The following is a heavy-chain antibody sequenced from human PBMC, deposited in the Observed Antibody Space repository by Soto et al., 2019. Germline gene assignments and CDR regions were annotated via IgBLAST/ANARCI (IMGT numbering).Heavy chain of an antibody. CDR3: ARSHAGVAAARWGFDP. J-gene: IGHJ5*02. Sequence: SETLSLTCTVSGGSISSGGYYWSWIRQHQGKGLEWIGYIYYSGSTYYNPSLKSRVTISVDTSKNQLSLKLSSVTAADTAWYYCARSHAGVAAARWGFDPWGQGTLVTVSS. V-gene: IGHV4-31*03. CDR2: IYYSGST. CDR1: GGSISSGGYY. D-gene: IGHD6-13*01.